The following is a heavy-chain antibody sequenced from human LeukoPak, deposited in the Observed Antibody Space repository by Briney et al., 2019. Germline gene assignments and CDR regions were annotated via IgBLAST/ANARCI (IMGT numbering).Heavy chain of an antibody. Sequence: GGSLRLSCAASGFTFSSYAMSWVRKAPGKGLEWVSAISGSGGSTYYADSVKGRFTISRDNSKYTLYLQMNSLRAEDTAVYYCEKWMIVVVRYYYYGMDVWGQGTTVTVSS. D-gene: IGHD3-22*01. V-gene: IGHV3-23*01. CDR1: GFTFSSYA. CDR2: ISGSGGST. CDR3: EKWMIVVVRYYYYGMDV. J-gene: IGHJ6*02.